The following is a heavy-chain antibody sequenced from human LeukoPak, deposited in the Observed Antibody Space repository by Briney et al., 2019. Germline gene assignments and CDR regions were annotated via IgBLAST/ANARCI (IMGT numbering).Heavy chain of an antibody. CDR2: INIDGTST. V-gene: IGHV3-74*01. D-gene: IGHD3-22*01. Sequence: GGSLRLSCAASGFTFSSYWMHWVRQAPGKGLVWVSHINIDGTSTTYADSVKGRLTISRDNAKNTLYLQMNSLRAEDTAVYYCARARGGYYYDISAPIDYWGQGTLVTVSS. CDR3: ARARGGYYYDISAPIDY. J-gene: IGHJ4*02. CDR1: GFTFSSYW.